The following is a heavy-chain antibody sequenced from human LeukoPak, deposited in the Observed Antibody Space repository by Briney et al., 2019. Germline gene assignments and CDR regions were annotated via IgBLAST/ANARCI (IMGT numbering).Heavy chain of an antibody. CDR2: INTNTGNP. CDR1: GYTFTIYA. V-gene: IGHV7-4-1*02. CDR3: ARGRDGYNSGRYYYYMDV. Sequence: VASVTVSCKASGYTFTIYAMNWVRQAPGQGLEWMGWINTNTGNPTYAQGFTGRFVFSLDTSVSTAYLQISSLKAEDTAVYYCARGRDGYNSGRYYYYMDVWGKGTTVTVSS. J-gene: IGHJ6*03. D-gene: IGHD5-24*01.